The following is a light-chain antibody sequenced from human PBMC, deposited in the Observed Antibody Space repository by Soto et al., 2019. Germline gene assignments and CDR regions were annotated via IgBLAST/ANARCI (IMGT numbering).Light chain of an antibody. CDR1: QSVSSN. CDR2: GAS. V-gene: IGKV3-15*01. CDR3: QQYSNSPLT. Sequence: EIVMTQSPATLSVSPGEGATLSCRASQSVSSNLAWYQQKPGQAPSLLIFGASIRATGIPARFSGSGSGADFSLTISAVHDEDFANYYCQQYSNSPLTFGGGTKVGIK. J-gene: IGKJ4*01.